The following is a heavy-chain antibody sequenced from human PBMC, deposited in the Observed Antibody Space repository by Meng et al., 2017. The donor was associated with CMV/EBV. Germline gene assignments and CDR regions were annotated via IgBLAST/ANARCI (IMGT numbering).Heavy chain of an antibody. Sequence: GESLKISRAASGFTFSSYSMNWVRQAPGKGLEWVSSISSSSSYIYYADSVKGRFTISRDNAKNSLYLQMNSLRAEDTAVYYCARTYGDSDYFDYWGQGTLVTVSS. CDR2: ISSSSSYI. V-gene: IGHV3-21*01. CDR3: ARTYGDSDYFDY. D-gene: IGHD4-17*01. CDR1: GFTFSSYS. J-gene: IGHJ4*02.